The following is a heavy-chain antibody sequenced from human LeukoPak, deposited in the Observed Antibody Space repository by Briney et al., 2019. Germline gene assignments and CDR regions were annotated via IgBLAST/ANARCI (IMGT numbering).Heavy chain of an antibody. CDR1: GGSISSYY. D-gene: IGHD3-10*01. CDR3: ARDYGPGSYSYNCFDP. J-gene: IGHJ5*02. Sequence: SETLSLTCTVSGGSISSYYWSWIRQPAGKGLEWIGRIYTSGSTNYNPSLKSRVTMSVDTSKNQFSLKLSSVTAADTAVYYCARDYGPGSYSYNCFDPWGQGTLVTVSS. CDR2: IYTSGST. V-gene: IGHV4-4*07.